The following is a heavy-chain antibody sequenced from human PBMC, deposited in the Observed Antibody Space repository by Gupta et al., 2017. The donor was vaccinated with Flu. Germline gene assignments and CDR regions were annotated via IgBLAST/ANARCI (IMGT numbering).Heavy chain of an antibody. J-gene: IGHJ6*02. V-gene: IGHV4-39*02. CDR1: YY. Sequence: YYWAWIRQSPGEGLEWIGSVFHSGMTYYTPSLRSRLTMSVDVSKNQFSLKLSSVTAADTAGYYCARESNSNLNYVYSGMEVWGQGAT. CDR3: ARESNSNLNYVYSGMEV. D-gene: IGHD7-27*01. CDR2: VFHSGMT.